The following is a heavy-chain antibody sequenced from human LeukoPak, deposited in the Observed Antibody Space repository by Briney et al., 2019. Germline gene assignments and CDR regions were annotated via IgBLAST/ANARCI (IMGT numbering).Heavy chain of an antibody. D-gene: IGHD6-13*01. CDR3: SRGKRNAAAGRGRNPWFDP. CDR2: IYYSGST. J-gene: IGHJ5*02. CDR1: GGSISSGDYY. Sequence: SKTLSLTCTVSGGSISSGDYYWSWIRQPPGKGLEWIGYIYYSGSTYYNPSLKSRVTISVDTSKNQFSLKLSSLTAADTAVYYCSRGKRNAAAGRGRNPWFDPWGQGTLVTVSS. V-gene: IGHV4-30-4*01.